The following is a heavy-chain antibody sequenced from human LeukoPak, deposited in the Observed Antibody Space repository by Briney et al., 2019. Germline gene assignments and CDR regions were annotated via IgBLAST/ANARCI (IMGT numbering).Heavy chain of an antibody. CDR3: SSPAHDFDFWSGYYSF. V-gene: IGHV3-73*01. J-gene: IGHJ4*02. CDR1: GFIFSDSA. D-gene: IGHD3-3*01. CDR2: VRSKPNNYAT. Sequence: GGSLRLSCAASGFIFSDSAMHWVRQASGKGLEWVGHVRSKPNNYATAYAASVKGRFTISRDDSKNTGYLQMNSLKTEDTAVYYCSSPAHDFDFWSGYYSFWGPGILVTVSS.